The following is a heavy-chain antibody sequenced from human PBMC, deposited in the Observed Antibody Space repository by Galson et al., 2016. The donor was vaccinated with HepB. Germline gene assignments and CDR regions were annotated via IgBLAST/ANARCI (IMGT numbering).Heavy chain of an antibody. CDR2: INPSGGST. J-gene: IGHJ6*02. CDR3: ARDRRHIMTIFGVAIARHTGPKLKYYGMDV. CDR1: GNTFTTYY. Sequence: SVKVSCKASGNTFTTYYVHWVRQAPGQGLEWMGVINPSGGSTTYAQKFQGRVTMTRDTSTSTVYMELSSLRSEDTAVYYCARDRRHIMTIFGVAIARHTGPKLKYYGMDVWGQGTTVTGSS. D-gene: IGHD3-3*01. V-gene: IGHV1-46*01.